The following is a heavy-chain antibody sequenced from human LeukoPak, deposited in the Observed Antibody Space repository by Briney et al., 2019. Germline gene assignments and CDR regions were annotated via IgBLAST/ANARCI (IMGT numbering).Heavy chain of an antibody. D-gene: IGHD6-19*01. CDR1: GFTFSSYG. V-gene: IGHV3-30*02. CDR3: ARAKEWLDVSFDY. Sequence: PGGSLRLSCAASGFTFSSYGMHWVRQAPGKGLEWVAFIRYDGSNKYYADSVKGRFTISRDNAKNSLYLQMNSLRAEDTAVYYCARAKEWLDVSFDYWGQGTLVTVSS. CDR2: IRYDGSNK. J-gene: IGHJ4*02.